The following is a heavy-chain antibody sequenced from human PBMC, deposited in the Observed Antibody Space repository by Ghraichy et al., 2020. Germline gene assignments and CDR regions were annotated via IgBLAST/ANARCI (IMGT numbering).Heavy chain of an antibody. CDR2: INHSGST. J-gene: IGHJ6*03. CDR1: GGSFSGYY. CDR3: ARWIQLWSPYYYYYMDV. Sequence: SETLSLTCAVCGGSFSGYYWSWIRQPPGKGLEWIGEINHSGSTNYNPSLKSRVTISVDTYKNQFSLKLSSVTAADTAVYYCARWIQLWSPYYYYYMDVWGKVTTVTVPS. V-gene: IGHV4-34*01. D-gene: IGHD5-18*01.